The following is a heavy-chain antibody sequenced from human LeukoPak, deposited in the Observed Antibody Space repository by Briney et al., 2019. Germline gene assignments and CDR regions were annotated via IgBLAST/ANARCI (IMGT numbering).Heavy chain of an antibody. D-gene: IGHD6-19*01. CDR3: ARAPGGGWYYFDY. CDR2: ISYDGSNK. V-gene: IGHV3-30-3*01. Sequence: GGSLRLSCAASGFTFSSYAMHWVRQAPGKGLEWVAVISYDGSNKYYADSVKGRFTISRDNSKNTLYLQMNSLRAEDTAVYYCARAPGGGWYYFDYWGQGTLVTVSS. CDR1: GFTFSSYA. J-gene: IGHJ4*01.